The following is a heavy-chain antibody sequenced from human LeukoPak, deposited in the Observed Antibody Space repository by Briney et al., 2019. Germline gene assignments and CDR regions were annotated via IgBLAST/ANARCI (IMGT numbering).Heavy chain of an antibody. Sequence: GGSLRLSCAASGFIFDDYGMSWVRQAPGKGLEWVSGINWNGGSTGYADSVKGRFTISRDNAKNSLYLQMNSLRAEDTALYYCARTKPYYDFWSSETNWFDPWGQGTLVTVSS. CDR1: GFIFDDYG. J-gene: IGHJ5*02. V-gene: IGHV3-20*04. CDR3: ARTKPYYDFWSSETNWFDP. CDR2: INWNGGST. D-gene: IGHD3-3*01.